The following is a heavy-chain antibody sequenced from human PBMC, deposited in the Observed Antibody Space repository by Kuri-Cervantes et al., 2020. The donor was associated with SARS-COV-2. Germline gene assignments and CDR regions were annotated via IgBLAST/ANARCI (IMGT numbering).Heavy chain of an antibody. D-gene: IGHD3-22*01. CDR1: GFTFSSYN. J-gene: IGHJ4*02. CDR2: IYSGGST. CDR3: ARVSYDSN. Sequence: LSLTCAASGFTFSSYNMNWVRQAPGKGLEWVSVIYSGGSTYYADSVKGRFTISRDNSKNTLYLQMNSLRAEDTAVYYCARVSYDSNWGQGTLVTVSS. V-gene: IGHV3-53*01.